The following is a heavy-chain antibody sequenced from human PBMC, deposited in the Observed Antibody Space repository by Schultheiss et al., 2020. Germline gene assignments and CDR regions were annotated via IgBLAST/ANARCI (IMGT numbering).Heavy chain of an antibody. D-gene: IGHD6-19*01. CDR2: IYYSGST. Sequence: SETLSLTCTVSGGSISSYYWSCIRQPPGKGLEWIGYIYYSGSTNYNPSLKSRVTISVDTSKNQFSLKLSSVTAADTAVYYCARQRWSSGWYFDYWGQGTLVTVSS. CDR1: GGSISSYY. V-gene: IGHV4-59*08. J-gene: IGHJ4*02. CDR3: ARQRWSSGWYFDY.